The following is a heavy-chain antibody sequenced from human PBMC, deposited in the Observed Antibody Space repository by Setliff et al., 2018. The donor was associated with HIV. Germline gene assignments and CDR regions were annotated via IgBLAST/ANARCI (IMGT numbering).Heavy chain of an antibody. J-gene: IGHJ4*02. CDR1: GASINSGSHN. V-gene: IGHV4-39*01. Sequence: SETLSLTCTVSGASINSGSHNWGWIRQPPGKGLEWIATLHYTGTTYYNPSLKSRVTISTDTSKNQFSLKVNSVTAADTAVYYCARSPRIGVAGEFEYWGQGTLVTVSS. D-gene: IGHD6-19*01. CDR2: LHYTGTT. CDR3: ARSPRIGVAGEFEY.